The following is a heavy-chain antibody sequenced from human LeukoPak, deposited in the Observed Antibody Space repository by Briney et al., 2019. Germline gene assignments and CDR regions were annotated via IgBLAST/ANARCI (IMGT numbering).Heavy chain of an antibody. J-gene: IGHJ3*02. D-gene: IGHD6-13*01. CDR2: ISWNSGSI. Sequence: PGGSLRLSCAASGFTFDDYAMHWVRQAPGKGLEWVSGISWNSGSIDYADSVKGRFTISRDNAKNSLCLQMNSLRAEDTALYYCAKDIFPYSSRGFYAFDIWGQGTMVTVSS. CDR3: AKDIFPYSSRGFYAFDI. V-gene: IGHV3-9*01. CDR1: GFTFDDYA.